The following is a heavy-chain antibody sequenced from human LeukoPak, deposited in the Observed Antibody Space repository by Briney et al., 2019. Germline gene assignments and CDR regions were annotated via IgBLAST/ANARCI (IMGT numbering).Heavy chain of an antibody. CDR3: VRDRGRASVDY. CDR2: IKQDASEE. D-gene: IGHD1-26*01. J-gene: IGHJ4*02. CDR1: GFTFAGYW. Sequence: GGSLRLSCAASGFTFAGYWISWARQAPGKGVEWVANIKQDASEEYYVDSVKDRFTISRDNAKNSLYLQMNSLRAEDTAVYYCVRDRGRASVDYWGRGTLVTVSS. V-gene: IGHV3-7*01.